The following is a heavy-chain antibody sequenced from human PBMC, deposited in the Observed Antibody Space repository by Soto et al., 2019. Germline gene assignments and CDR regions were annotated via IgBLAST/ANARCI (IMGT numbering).Heavy chain of an antibody. J-gene: IGHJ6*03. D-gene: IGHD5-18*01. CDR2: IRSKANSYAT. Sequence: GGSLRLSCAASGFTFSGSAMHWVRQASGKGLEWVGRIRSKANSYATAYAASVKGRFTISRDDSKNTAYLQMNSLKTEDTAVYYCTTRDTAMSTGRKKYYYYYMDVWGKGTTVTVSS. V-gene: IGHV3-73*01. CDR1: GFTFSGSA. CDR3: TTRDTAMSTGRKKYYYYYMDV.